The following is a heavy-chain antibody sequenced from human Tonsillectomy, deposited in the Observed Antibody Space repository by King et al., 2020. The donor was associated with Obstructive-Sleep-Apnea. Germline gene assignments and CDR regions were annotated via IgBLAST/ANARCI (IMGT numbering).Heavy chain of an antibody. CDR1: GFTFSSYG. D-gene: IGHD3-22*01. V-gene: IGHV3-30*18. CDR3: AKSGVVISYNWFDP. Sequence: VQLVESGGGVVQPGRSLRLSCAASGFTFSSYGMHWVRQAPGKGLEWVTLISYDGSNKYYADSVKGRFTISRVNSKNTLYLQMNSLRAEDTAVYYCAKSGVVISYNWFDPWGQGTLVTVSS. J-gene: IGHJ5*02. CDR2: ISYDGSNK.